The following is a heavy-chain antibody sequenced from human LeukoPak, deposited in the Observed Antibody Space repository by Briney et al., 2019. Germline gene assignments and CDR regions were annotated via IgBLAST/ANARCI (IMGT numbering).Heavy chain of an antibody. Sequence: SETLSLTCTVSGGSISSYYWSWIRQPPGKGLEWIGYIYYSGSTNYNPSLKSRVTISVDTSKNQFSLKLSSVTAGDTAVYYCASSGWYGERYYFDYWGQGTLVTVSS. D-gene: IGHD6-19*01. J-gene: IGHJ4*02. CDR1: GGSISSYY. CDR2: IYYSGST. V-gene: IGHV4-59*01. CDR3: ASSGWYGERYYFDY.